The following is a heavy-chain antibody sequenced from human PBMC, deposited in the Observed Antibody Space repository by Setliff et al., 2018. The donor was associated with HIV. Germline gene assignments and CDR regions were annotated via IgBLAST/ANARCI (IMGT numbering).Heavy chain of an antibody. CDR3: ARGGYRDGYDY. V-gene: IGHV4-34*12. CDR2: IIHSGST. Sequence: LSLTCAVYGGSFSGYYWSWIRQPPGKGLEWIGEIIHSGSTNYNPSLESRVTISVDTSKNQLSLKLRSVAAADTAVYYCARGGYRDGYDYWGQGTLVTVSS. D-gene: IGHD5-18*01. CDR1: GGSFSGYY. J-gene: IGHJ4*02.